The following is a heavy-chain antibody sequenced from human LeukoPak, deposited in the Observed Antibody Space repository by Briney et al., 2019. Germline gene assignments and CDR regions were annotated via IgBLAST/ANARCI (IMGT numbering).Heavy chain of an antibody. Sequence: ASVKVSCKASGYTFTGYYMHWVRQAPGQGLEWMGRINPNSGGTNYAQKFQGRVTMTTDTSTSTAYMELRSLRSDDTAVYYCAREAYCSSTSCYYGDYYYYYYMDVWGKGTTVTVSS. CDR2: INPNSGGT. CDR3: AREAYCSSTSCYYGDYYYYYYMDV. V-gene: IGHV1-2*06. J-gene: IGHJ6*03. CDR1: GYTFTGYY. D-gene: IGHD2-2*01.